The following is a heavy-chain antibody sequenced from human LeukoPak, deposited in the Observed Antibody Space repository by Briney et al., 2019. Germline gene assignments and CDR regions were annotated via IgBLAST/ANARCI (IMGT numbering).Heavy chain of an antibody. CDR3: AKEKFDWGTMYYFDY. D-gene: IGHD3-9*01. J-gene: IGHJ4*02. Sequence: PGGSLRLSCTTSGFIFGSHGMHWVRQAPGKGLEWVAVISSDGSNKYYADSVEGRFTVSRDNSKNTLSLQMNSLRPEDTAVYYCAKEKFDWGTMYYFDYWGQGTLVTVSS. V-gene: IGHV3-30*18. CDR1: GFIFGSHG. CDR2: ISSDGSNK.